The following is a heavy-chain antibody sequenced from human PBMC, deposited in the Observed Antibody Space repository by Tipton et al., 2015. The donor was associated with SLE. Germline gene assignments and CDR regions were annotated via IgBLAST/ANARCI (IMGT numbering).Heavy chain of an antibody. CDR2: INPNSGGT. CDR3: EKAPLEYCGGDCYSGYFDY. CDR1: GYTFTGYY. J-gene: IGHJ4*02. V-gene: IGHV1-2*02. D-gene: IGHD2-21*02. Sequence: QLVQSGAEVKKPGASVKVSCKASGYTFTGYYMHWVRQAPGQGLEWMGWINPNSGGTNYAQKFQGRVTLTRDTAISTAYMELSRPKADGRGVYYSEKAPLEYCGGDCYSGYFDYWAQGTRVTVSS.